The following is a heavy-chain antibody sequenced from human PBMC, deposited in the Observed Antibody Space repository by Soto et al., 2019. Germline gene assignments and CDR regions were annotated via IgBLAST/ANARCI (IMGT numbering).Heavy chain of an antibody. CDR1: GYTFTGYY. CDR2: INPNSGGT. Sequence: QVQLVQSGAEVKKPVASVKVSCKASGYTFTGYYMHWVRQAPGQGLEWMGWINPNSGGTNYAQKFQGWVTMTRDTSISTAYMELSRLRSDDTAVYYCAREADTATYYYYGMDVWGQGTTVTVSS. CDR3: AREADTATYYYYGMDV. J-gene: IGHJ6*02. V-gene: IGHV1-2*04. D-gene: IGHD5-18*01.